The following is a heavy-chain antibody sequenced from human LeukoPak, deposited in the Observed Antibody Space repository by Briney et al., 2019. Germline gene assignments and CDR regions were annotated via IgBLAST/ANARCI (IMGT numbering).Heavy chain of an antibody. CDR1: GGSISRCY. CDR3: ARARSSGSGIYYSYYMDV. Sequence: AETLSLACTVAGGSISRCYWSWIRQPPGRGREWIGYMDYSGSTNYNPSLKSRVTISVDTSKNQFSLKLSSVTAADPAVYYCARARSSGSGIYYSYYMDVWGKGTTVTVSS. V-gene: IGHV4-59*01. D-gene: IGHD3-10*01. CDR2: MDYSGST. J-gene: IGHJ6*03.